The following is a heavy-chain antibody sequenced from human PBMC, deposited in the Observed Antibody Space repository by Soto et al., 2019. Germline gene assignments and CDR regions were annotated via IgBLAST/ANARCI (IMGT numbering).Heavy chain of an antibody. D-gene: IGHD2-15*01. V-gene: IGHV1-2*04. CDR2: INPNSGGT. J-gene: IGHJ6*02. Sequence: ASVKXSCKASGYTFTGYYMHWVRQAPGQGLEWMGWINPNSGGTNYAQKFQGWVTMTGDTSISAAYMELSRLRSDDTAVYYCARGKVVAATMIYYYYGMDVWGQGTTVTVSS. CDR1: GYTFTGYY. CDR3: ARGKVVAATMIYYYYGMDV.